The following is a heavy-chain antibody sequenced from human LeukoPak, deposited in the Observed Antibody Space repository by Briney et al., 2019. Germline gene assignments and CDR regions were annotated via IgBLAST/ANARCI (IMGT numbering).Heavy chain of an antibody. Sequence: SETLSLTCTVSGGSISSYYRSWIRQPAGKGLEWIGRIYTSGSTNYNPSLKSRVTMSVDTSKNQCSLKLSSVTAADTAVYYCARGGSCWYLSVSFLNDAFDIWGQGTMVTVSS. V-gene: IGHV4-4*07. D-gene: IGHD6-19*01. CDR1: GGSISSYY. CDR3: ARGGSCWYLSVSFLNDAFDI. CDR2: IYTSGST. J-gene: IGHJ3*02.